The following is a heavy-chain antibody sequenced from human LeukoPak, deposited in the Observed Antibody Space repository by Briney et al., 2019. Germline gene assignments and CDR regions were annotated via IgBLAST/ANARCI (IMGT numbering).Heavy chain of an antibody. V-gene: IGHV1-2*02. J-gene: IGHJ4*02. CDR1: GYTFTGYY. CDR2: INPNSGGT. Sequence: ASVKVSCKASGYTFTGYYMHWVRQAPGQGPEWMGWINPNSGGTNYAQRFQGRVTITRDTSISTAYMQLSRLTSDDTAVYYCARDRVLRYFDWTQIDYWGQGTLVTVSS. CDR3: ARDRVLRYFDWTQIDY. D-gene: IGHD3-9*01.